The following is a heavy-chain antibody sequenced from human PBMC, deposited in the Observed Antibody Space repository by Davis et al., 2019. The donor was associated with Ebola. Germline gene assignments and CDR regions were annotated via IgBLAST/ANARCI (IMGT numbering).Heavy chain of an antibody. CDR1: GYTFTSYD. D-gene: IGHD1-26*01. J-gene: IGHJ3*02. CDR2: ISAYNGNT. V-gene: IGHV1-18*01. Sequence: ASVKVSCKASGYTFTSYDINWVRQAPGQGLEWMGWISAYNGNTNYAQKVQGRVTMTTDTSTGTAYLDLRSLRSDDTAVYFCSRTSIVGTTTTASDIWGQGTLVTVSS. CDR3: SRTSIVGTTTTASDI.